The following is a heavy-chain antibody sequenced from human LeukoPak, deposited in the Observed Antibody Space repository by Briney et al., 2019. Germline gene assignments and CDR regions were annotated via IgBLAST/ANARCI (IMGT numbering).Heavy chain of an antibody. V-gene: IGHV1-18*01. Sequence: ASVKVSCKASGYTFTSCGISWVRQAPGQGLEWMGWISAYNGNTNYAQKLQGRVTMTTDTSTSTAYMELRSLRSDDTAVSYCARGRGSGYSSGWYYYWGQGTLVAVSS. CDR2: ISAYNGNT. CDR3: ARGRGSGYSSGWYYY. D-gene: IGHD6-19*01. CDR1: GYTFTSCG. J-gene: IGHJ4*02.